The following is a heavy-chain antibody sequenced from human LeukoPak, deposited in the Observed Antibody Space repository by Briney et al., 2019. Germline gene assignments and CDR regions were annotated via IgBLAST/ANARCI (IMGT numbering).Heavy chain of an antibody. CDR2: ISAYNGNT. Sequence: ASVKVSCKASGYTFTSYGISWVRQAPGQGLEWMGWISAYNGNTNYAQKLQGRVTMTTDTSTSTAYMELSSLRSEDMVVYSCGRRDPYTVVTPRWYFDLWGRGTLVTVSS. CDR1: GYTFTSYG. V-gene: IGHV1-18*03. D-gene: IGHD4-23*01. CDR3: GRRDPYTVVTPRWYFDL. J-gene: IGHJ2*01.